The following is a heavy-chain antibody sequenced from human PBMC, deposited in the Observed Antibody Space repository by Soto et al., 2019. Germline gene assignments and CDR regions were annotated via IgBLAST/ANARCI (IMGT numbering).Heavy chain of an antibody. D-gene: IGHD6-13*01. V-gene: IGHV1-8*01. CDR3: ARDAGSSLAFDY. Sequence: ASVKVSCKASGYTFTSYDINWARQATGQGLEWMGWMNPNSGNTAYAQKFQGRVTMTRNTSISTAYMELSSLRSEDTAVYYCARDAGSSLAFDYWGQGTLVTVS. CDR2: MNPNSGNT. CDR1: GYTFTSYD. J-gene: IGHJ4*02.